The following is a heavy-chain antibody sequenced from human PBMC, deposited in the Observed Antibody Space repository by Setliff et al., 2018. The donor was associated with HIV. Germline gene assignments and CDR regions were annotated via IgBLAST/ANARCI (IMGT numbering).Heavy chain of an antibody. CDR3: ARDPEPYSSGWSPYYYYYYGMDV. CDR2: ISSSSSYI. D-gene: IGHD6-19*01. Sequence: LRLSCAASGFTFSSYSMNWVRQAPGKGLEWVSSISSSSSYIYYADSVKGRFTISRDNAKNSLYLQMNSLRAEDTAVYYCARDPEPYSSGWSPYYYYYYGMDVWGQGTTVTVSS. V-gene: IGHV3-21*01. CDR1: GFTFSSYS. J-gene: IGHJ6*02.